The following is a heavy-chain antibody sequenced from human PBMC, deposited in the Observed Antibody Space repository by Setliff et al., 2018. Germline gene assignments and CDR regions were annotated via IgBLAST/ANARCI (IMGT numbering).Heavy chain of an antibody. CDR3: ARGRNVASRLLDS. Sequence: SETLSLTCAAYGGSFSDYYWTWIRQPPGKGLEWIGEINHSGSTNYNPSLKSRVTISVDTSRDQFSLKLISMTAADTAVYYCARGRNVASRLLDSRGQGTLVTVSS. CDR2: INHSGST. CDR1: GGSFSDYY. V-gene: IGHV4-34*01. J-gene: IGHJ4*02. D-gene: IGHD3-9*01.